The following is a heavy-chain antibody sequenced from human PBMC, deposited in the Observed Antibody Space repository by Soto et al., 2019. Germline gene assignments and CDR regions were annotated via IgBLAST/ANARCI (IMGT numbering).Heavy chain of an antibody. CDR2: IYYNGNT. CDR1: GGSISPYY. D-gene: IGHD3-16*02. V-gene: IGHV4-59*12. CDR3: ARVPAMGGVISHWFDP. Sequence: PSETLSLTCAVSGGSISPYYWSWIRQPPGKGLEWIGYIYYNGNTKYNPSLKSRVTISLGTSKNEFSLRLTSVTAADTAVYFCARVPAMGGVISHWFDPWGPGTLVTVSS. J-gene: IGHJ5*02.